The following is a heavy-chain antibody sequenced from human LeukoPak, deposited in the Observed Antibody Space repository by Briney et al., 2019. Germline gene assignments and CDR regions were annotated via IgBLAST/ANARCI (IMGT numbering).Heavy chain of an antibody. CDR1: GYTFTGYY. V-gene: IGHV1-2*06. CDR2: SNPNSGGT. CDR3: ARDQARGFGSVWLNWFDP. Sequence: ASVKVSCKASGYTFTGYYMHWVRQAPGQGLEWMGRSNPNSGGTNYAQKFQGRVTMTRDTSINTAYMELSRLRSDDTAVYYCARDQARGFGSVWLNWFDPWGQGTLVTVSS. D-gene: IGHD5/OR15-5a*01. J-gene: IGHJ5*02.